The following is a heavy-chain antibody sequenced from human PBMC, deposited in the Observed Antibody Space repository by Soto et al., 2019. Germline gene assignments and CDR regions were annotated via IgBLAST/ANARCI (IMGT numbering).Heavy chain of an antibody. CDR3: ARGPMSCTSSSCPYFFDY. Sequence: QVQLVQSGAEVKKPGASVKVSCMASGYTFTNYDINWVRQATGQGLEWMGWMNPNSGNTGYAQKFQGRVTMTRNTSLSTASMELSTLRSEVTAVYYCARGPMSCTSSSCPYFFDYWAQGTLVTVSS. J-gene: IGHJ4*02. CDR2: MNPNSGNT. V-gene: IGHV1-8*01. D-gene: IGHD2-2*01. CDR1: GYTFTNYD.